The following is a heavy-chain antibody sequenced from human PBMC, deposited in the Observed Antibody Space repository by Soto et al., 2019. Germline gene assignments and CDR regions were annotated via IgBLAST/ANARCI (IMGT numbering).Heavy chain of an antibody. CDR3: ARNQKKPTTSYYYFYYYMDV. D-gene: IGHD1-7*01. J-gene: IGHJ6*03. CDR2: ISNSGSTT. Sequence: QVQLVESGGSWVKPGGSLRLSCAASGFTVSDYYMSWIRQAPGKGLEWVSYISNSGSTTYYADSLKGRFTISRDNAKNSLSLQMNSLRAEDSAVYFCARNQKKPTTSYYYFYYYMDVWGKGTTVTVSS. CDR1: GFTVSDYY. V-gene: IGHV3-11*01.